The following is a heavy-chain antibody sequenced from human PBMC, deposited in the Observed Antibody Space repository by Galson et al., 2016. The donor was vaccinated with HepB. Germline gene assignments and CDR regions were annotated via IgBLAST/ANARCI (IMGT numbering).Heavy chain of an antibody. CDR1: GGTHTSDA. V-gene: IGHV1-69*13. CDR2: IIPIFGRT. Sequence: SVKVSCKASGGTHTSDAIHWVRQAPGQGLEWMGRIIPIFGRTYYAQKFQGRVTLTADESSTTAYLELGHLRSDDTAVYYCARDQTHIHGVGIRYYGMAAWGQGTTVTVSS. CDR3: ARDQTHIHGVGIRYYGMAA. J-gene: IGHJ6*02. D-gene: IGHD2-8*01.